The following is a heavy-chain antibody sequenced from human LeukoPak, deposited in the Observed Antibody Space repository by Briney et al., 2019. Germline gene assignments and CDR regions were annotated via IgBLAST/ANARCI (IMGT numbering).Heavy chain of an antibody. CDR1: GGSISSSY. CDR3: ARAGGRGGYFS. Sequence: SETLSLTCTVSGGSISSSYWSWIRQPPGKGLEWIGYIYYSGSTNHNPSLKSRVTMSVDTSKNQFSLKLSSVTAADTAVYYCARAGGRGGYFSWGQGTLVTVSS. V-gene: IGHV4-59*12. J-gene: IGHJ4*02. D-gene: IGHD3-22*01. CDR2: IYYSGST.